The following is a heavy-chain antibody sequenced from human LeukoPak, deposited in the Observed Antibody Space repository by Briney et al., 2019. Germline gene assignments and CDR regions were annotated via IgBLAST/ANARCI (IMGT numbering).Heavy chain of an antibody. CDR2: IYPADSDI. CDR1: GYSINNYW. D-gene: IGHD2-21*01. Sequence: GESLKISCKGSGYSINNYWIAWVRQMPGKGLEWMGIIYPADSDIRYSPSFQGQVTISADKSISTAYLQWSSLKASDTAMYYCASTIRTIGAFDIWGQGTMVTVSS. CDR3: ASTIRTIGAFDI. V-gene: IGHV5-51*01. J-gene: IGHJ3*02.